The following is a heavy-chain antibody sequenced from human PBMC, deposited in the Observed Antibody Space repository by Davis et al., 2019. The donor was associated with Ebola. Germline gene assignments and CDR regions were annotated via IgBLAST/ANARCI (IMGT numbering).Heavy chain of an antibody. CDR1: GGSISSGGYS. CDR2: IYHSGST. J-gene: IGHJ4*02. Sequence: TLSLTCAVSGGSISSGGYSWSWIRQPPGKGLEWIGYIYHSGSTYYNPSLKSRVTISVDRSKNQFSLKLSSVTAADTAVYYCARGGHSGWYYFDYWGQGTLVTVSS. CDR3: ARGGHSGWYYFDY. D-gene: IGHD6-19*01. V-gene: IGHV4-30-2*01.